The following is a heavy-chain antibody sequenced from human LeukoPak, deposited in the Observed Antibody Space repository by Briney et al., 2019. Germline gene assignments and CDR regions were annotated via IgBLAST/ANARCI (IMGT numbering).Heavy chain of an antibody. CDR1: GGSISSGGYY. CDR2: IYYSGST. Sequence: SQTLSLTCTVSGGSISSGGYYWSWIRQHPGKGLEWIGYIYYSGSTYYNPSLKSRVTISVDTSKNQSSLKLSSVTAADTAVYYCARALTYYYDSSGYYFDYWGQGTLVTVSS. V-gene: IGHV4-31*03. D-gene: IGHD3-22*01. J-gene: IGHJ4*02. CDR3: ARALTYYYDSSGYYFDY.